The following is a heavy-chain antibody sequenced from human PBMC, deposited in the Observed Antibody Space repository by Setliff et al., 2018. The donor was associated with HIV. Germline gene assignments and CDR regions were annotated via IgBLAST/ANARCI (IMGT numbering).Heavy chain of an antibody. CDR3: ARAPNSPSYSNVFFVDH. CDR2: IYPGDSDI. D-gene: IGHD4-4*01. V-gene: IGHV5-51*01. Sequence: GESLKISCMGSGYSFTSYWIAWVRQMPGKGLEWMGLIYPGDSDIRYSPSFQGQVTISADKSIGAAYLQWRSLKAWDTGMYFCARAPNSPSYSNVFFVDHWGQGTLVTVSS. J-gene: IGHJ5*02. CDR1: GYSFTSYW.